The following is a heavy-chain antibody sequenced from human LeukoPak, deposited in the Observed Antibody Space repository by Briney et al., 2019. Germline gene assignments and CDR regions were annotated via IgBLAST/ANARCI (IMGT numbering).Heavy chain of an antibody. D-gene: IGHD6-19*01. CDR1: GGSISSYY. Sequence: SETLSLTCTVSGGSISSYYWSWIRQPAGKGLEWIGRIYTSGSTNYNPSLKSRVTMSVDTSKNQFSLKLSSVTAADTAVYYCARDSKGIAVAGYYFDYWGQGTLVTVSS. CDR3: ARDSKGIAVAGYYFDY. V-gene: IGHV4-4*07. J-gene: IGHJ4*02. CDR2: IYTSGST.